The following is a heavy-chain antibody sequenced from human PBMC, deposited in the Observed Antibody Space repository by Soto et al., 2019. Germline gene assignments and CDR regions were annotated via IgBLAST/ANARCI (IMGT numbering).Heavy chain of an antibody. J-gene: IGHJ4*02. Sequence: QVQLVQSGAEVKTPGASVKLSCKASGYTFTHYYIHWVRQAPGQGLEWMGIINPNGGSTTYAQKFRAGVTMTRETSTSTVYMELSNLRSDDSAVYYCATSVNSAMAFDYWGQGTLVTVSS. V-gene: IGHV1-46*01. D-gene: IGHD5-18*01. CDR3: ATSVNSAMAFDY. CDR1: GYTFTHYY. CDR2: INPNGGST.